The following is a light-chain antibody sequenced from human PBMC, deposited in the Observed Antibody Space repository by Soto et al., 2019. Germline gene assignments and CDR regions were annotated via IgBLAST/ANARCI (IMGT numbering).Light chain of an antibody. J-gene: IGKJ4*01. CDR3: QQYNSYSVT. Sequence: DIQMTQSPSTLSASVGDRVTITCRASQSISSWLAWYQQKPGKAPKLLIYDASSLESRVPSRFSSRGSGTEFPLTISSLQPDDFATYYCQQYNSYSVTFGGGTKVEIK. V-gene: IGKV1-5*01. CDR2: DAS. CDR1: QSISSW.